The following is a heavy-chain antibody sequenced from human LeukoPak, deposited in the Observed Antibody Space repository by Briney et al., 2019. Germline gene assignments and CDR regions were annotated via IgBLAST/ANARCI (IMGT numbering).Heavy chain of an antibody. Sequence: PGGSLRLSCAASGFTFDDYGMSWVRQAPGKGLEWVSGINWNGGSTGYADSVKGRFTISRDNAKNSLYLQMNSLRAEDTVLYYCARRTTVAGSYYYYMDVWGKGTTVTVSS. CDR2: INWNGGST. CDR3: ARRTTVAGSYYYYMDV. CDR1: GFTFDDYG. J-gene: IGHJ6*03. D-gene: IGHD6-19*01. V-gene: IGHV3-20*04.